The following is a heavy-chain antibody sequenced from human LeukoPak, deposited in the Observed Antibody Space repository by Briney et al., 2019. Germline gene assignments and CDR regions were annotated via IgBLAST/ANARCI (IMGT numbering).Heavy chain of an antibody. CDR3: ASQVVAVGWFDP. CDR1: GFTFSSYN. Sequence: GGSLRLSCAASGFTFSSYNMNWVRQAPGKGLEWVSSISRSSTYIYYADSVKGRFTISRDNAKNSLYLQMNSLRAEDTAVYYCASQVVAVGWFDPWGQGTLVTVSS. CDR2: ISRSSTYI. J-gene: IGHJ5*02. V-gene: IGHV3-21*01. D-gene: IGHD2-15*01.